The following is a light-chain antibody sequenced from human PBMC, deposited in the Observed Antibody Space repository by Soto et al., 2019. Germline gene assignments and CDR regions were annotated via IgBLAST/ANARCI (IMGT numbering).Light chain of an antibody. CDR2: DAS. V-gene: IGKV1-5*01. CDR3: QQYNSYQWT. CDR1: QSISSW. J-gene: IGKJ1*01. Sequence: DIQMTQSPSTLSASVGDRVTITCRASQSISSWLAWYQQKPGKAPKLLIYDASSLESGVPSRVSGSGSGTELTLTISSLQPDDVATDYCQQYNSYQWTFGQGTKVEIK.